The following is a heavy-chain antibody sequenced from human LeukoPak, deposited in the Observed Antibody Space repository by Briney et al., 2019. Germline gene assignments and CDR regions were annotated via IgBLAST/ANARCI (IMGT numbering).Heavy chain of an antibody. CDR1: GGTFNSYG. CDR3: ARATLSGFSNS. D-gene: IGHD6-13*01. V-gene: IGHV1-69*05. Sequence: ASVKVSCKTSGGTFNSYGFSWVRQAPGQGLEWMGDVIPILGTTKYAQKFQGRVTITTDESTSTVYMKLNSLRSEDTAVYYCARATLSGFSNSWGQGTLVTVSS. CDR2: VIPILGTT. J-gene: IGHJ4*02.